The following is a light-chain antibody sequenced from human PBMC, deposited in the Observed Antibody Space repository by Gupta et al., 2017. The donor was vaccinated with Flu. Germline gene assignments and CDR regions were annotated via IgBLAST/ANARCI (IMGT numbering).Light chain of an antibody. V-gene: IGLV1-44*01. J-gene: IGLJ2*01. CDR3: AAWDDSLTVL. Sequence: QSVLTQPPSASGTPGPRVTISCSGGSSNIGRNTVNWYQQLPGTAPKLLIYSNYLRPSGVPDRFSGSKSGTSASLAISGLQSEDEADYYCAAWDDSLTVLFGGGTKLTVL. CDR1: SSNIGRNT. CDR2: SNY.